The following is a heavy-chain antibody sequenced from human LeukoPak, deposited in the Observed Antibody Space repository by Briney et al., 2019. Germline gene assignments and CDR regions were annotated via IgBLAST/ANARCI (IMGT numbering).Heavy chain of an antibody. CDR2: IYYSGST. D-gene: IGHD1-20*01. CDR1: GGSTSTSSYY. J-gene: IGHJ6*03. V-gene: IGHV4-61*01. Sequence: PSETLSLTCTVSGGSTSTSSYYWSWIRQPPGKGLEWIGYIYYSGSTNYNPSLKSRVTISVDTSKNQFSLKLSSVTAADTAVYYCARGITGTSAKYYYYYYMDVWGKGTTVTISS. CDR3: ARGITGTSAKYYYYYYMDV.